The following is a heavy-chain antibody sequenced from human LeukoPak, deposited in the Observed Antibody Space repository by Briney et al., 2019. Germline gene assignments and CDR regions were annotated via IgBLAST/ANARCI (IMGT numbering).Heavy chain of an antibody. V-gene: IGHV3-74*01. CDR2: INSDGSGT. J-gene: IGHJ5*01. CDR3: ARTEGTVAYDS. Sequence: PGGSLRLSCAASGFTFSNYWMHWVRQAPGKGLVWVSRINSDGSGTTYADSVRGRFTISRDNAKNTLYLQVNSLRAEDTAVYYCARTEGTVAYDSWGQGTQVTVSS. D-gene: IGHD4-23*01. CDR1: GFTFSNYW.